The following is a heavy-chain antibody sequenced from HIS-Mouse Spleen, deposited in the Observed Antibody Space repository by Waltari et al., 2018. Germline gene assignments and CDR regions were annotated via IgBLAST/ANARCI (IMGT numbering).Heavy chain of an antibody. CDR1: GYTFTSYD. Sequence: QVQLVQSGAEVKKPGASVKFSCKASGYTFTSYDINWVRQATRQGLEWMGWKKPKRVKTGYETKLQGRVTMTRNTTISTAYMQLSSLRSEDTAVYYCARGHDYSNYFDYWGQGTLVTVSS. CDR2: KKPKRVKT. V-gene: IGHV1-8*01. D-gene: IGHD4-4*01. CDR3: ARGHDYSNYFDY. J-gene: IGHJ4*02.